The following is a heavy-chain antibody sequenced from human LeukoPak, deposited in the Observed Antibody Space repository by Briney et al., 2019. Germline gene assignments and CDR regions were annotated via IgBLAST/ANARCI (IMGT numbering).Heavy chain of an antibody. CDR2: INTDGGST. J-gene: IGHJ4*02. Sequence: PGGSLRLSCSASGFSFKNYAIHWVRQAPGKGLEYVSGINTDGGSTYHADSVKGRFTISRDNSKSTLYMQMNSLRPEDTTVYYCARDKNTVGQWLVRPPFQDYWGRGTLVTVSS. D-gene: IGHD6-19*01. CDR3: ARDKNTVGQWLVRPPFQDY. CDR1: GFSFKNYA. V-gene: IGHV3-64*04.